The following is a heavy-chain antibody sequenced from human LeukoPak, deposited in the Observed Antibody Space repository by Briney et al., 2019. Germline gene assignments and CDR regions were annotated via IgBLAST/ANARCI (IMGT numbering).Heavy chain of an antibody. CDR1: GFTFNNAW. D-gene: IGHD1-26*01. Sequence: PGGSLRLSCAASGFTFNNAWMSWVRQAPGKGLEWVGRIKSKTDGGTTDYAAPVKGRFTISRDDSKNTLYLQMNSLRAEDTAVYFCAKESGGPGSSYQAFLDYWGQGTLVTVSS. J-gene: IGHJ4*02. V-gene: IGHV3-15*01. CDR3: AKESGGPGSSYQAFLDY. CDR2: IKSKTDGGTT.